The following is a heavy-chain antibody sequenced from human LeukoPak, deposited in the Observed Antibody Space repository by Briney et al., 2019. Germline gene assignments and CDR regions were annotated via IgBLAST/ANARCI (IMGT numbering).Heavy chain of an antibody. CDR2: IKRETDGGTT. Sequence: PGGSLRLSCAVSGLSLRNVWMNWLRQAPGKGLEWVGLIKRETDGGTTDFAAPVKGRFTISRGDSKNTLYLQMNRLTSEDTAVYYCAQGSGFYYDYWGQGTLVTVSS. D-gene: IGHD3-22*01. CDR3: AQGSGFYYDY. V-gene: IGHV3-15*07. CDR1: GLSLRNVW. J-gene: IGHJ4*02.